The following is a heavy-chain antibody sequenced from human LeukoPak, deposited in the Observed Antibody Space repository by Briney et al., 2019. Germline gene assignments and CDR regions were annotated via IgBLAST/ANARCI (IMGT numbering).Heavy chain of an antibody. Sequence: SETLSLTCTVSGGSISSGGYYWSWIRQHPGKGLEWIGYIYYSGSTYYNPSLKSRVTISVDTSKNQFSLKQSSVTAADTAVYYCARDPRSPVAGAFDIWGQGTMVTVSS. J-gene: IGHJ3*02. CDR2: IYYSGST. D-gene: IGHD6-19*01. CDR3: ARDPRSPVAGAFDI. V-gene: IGHV4-31*03. CDR1: GGSISSGGYY.